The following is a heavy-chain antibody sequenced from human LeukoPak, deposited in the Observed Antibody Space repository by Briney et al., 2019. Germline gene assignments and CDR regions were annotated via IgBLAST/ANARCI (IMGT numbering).Heavy chain of an antibody. CDR2: IYPGDSDT. J-gene: IGHJ5*02. V-gene: IGHV5-51*01. CDR3: ARRSYGSGSYYNGRNWFDP. D-gene: IGHD3-10*01. CDR1: GYSFTSYW. Sequence: GESLKISCKGSGYSFTSYWIGWVRQMPGKGLEWMGIIYPGDSDTRYSPSFQGQVTISADKSISTAYLQWGGLKASDTAMYYCARRSYGSGSYYNGRNWFDPWGQGTLVTVSS.